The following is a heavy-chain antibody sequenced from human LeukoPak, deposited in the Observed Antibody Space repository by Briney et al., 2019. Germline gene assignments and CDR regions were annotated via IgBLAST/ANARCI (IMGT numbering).Heavy chain of an antibody. CDR2: LGASGTNT. V-gene: IGHV3-23*01. D-gene: IGHD4-23*01. CDR1: GFTLTTSA. CDR3: AKTLGGRWFFDC. J-gene: IGHJ4*02. Sequence: PGGSLRLSCVASGFTLTTSAMTWVRQAPGKGLEWVSSLGASGTNTFYADSVKGQFTISKDTSKNTLYLQMSSLRAEDTAVYYCAKTLGGRWFFDCWGQGTLVTVS.